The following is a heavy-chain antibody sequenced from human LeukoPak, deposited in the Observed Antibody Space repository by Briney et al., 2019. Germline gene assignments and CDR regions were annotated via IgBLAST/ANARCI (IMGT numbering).Heavy chain of an antibody. V-gene: IGHV3-7*01. J-gene: IGHJ4*02. Sequence: GGSLRLSCAASGFTFNRYWMSWVRQPPGKGLEWVANIKEDGSEKYYVDSVKGRFTISRDNAKNSLYLQMDSLRAEDTAVYYCARGRYFDCWGQGTLVTVSS. CDR2: IKEDGSEK. D-gene: IGHD3-9*01. CDR3: ARGRYFDC. CDR1: GFTFNRYW.